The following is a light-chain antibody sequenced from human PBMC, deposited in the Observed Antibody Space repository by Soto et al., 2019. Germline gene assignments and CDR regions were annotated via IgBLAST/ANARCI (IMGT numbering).Light chain of an antibody. V-gene: IGKV3-11*01. CDR1: QSVSSY. CDR3: QQRSNWPVT. J-gene: IGKJ1*01. CDR2: DAS. Sequence: EIVLTQSPATLSLSPGERATLSCRASQSVSSYFAWYQQKPGQAPRLLIYDASNRATGIPARFSGSGSGTDFTLTIRSLEPEDFAVYYCQQRSNWPVTFGQGTRWIS.